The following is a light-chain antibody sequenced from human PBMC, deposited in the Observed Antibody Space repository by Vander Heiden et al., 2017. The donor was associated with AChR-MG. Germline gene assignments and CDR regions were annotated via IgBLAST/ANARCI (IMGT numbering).Light chain of an antibody. Sequence: DIVMTQSPDSLAVSLGERATINCKSSQSVLYSSHNKNYLAWFQQKPGQPPKLLIYWASTRESGVPDRFSGSGSGTDFTLTISSLQAEDVAVYYCHHYHSFPYTFGQGTKLEIK. CDR2: WAS. CDR1: QSVLYSSHNKNY. J-gene: IGKJ2*01. CDR3: HHYHSFPYT. V-gene: IGKV4-1*01.